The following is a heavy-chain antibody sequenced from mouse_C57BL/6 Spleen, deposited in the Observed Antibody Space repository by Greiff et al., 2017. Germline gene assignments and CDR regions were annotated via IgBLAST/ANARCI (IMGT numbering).Heavy chain of an antibody. J-gene: IGHJ4*01. CDR1: GFTFSSYT. Sequence: EVHLVESGGGLVKPGGSLKLSCAASGFTFSSYTMSWVRQTPEKRLEWVATISGGGGNTYYPDSVKGRFTISRDNAKNTLYLQMSSLRSEDTALYYCVYYYGSSYMDYWGQGTSVTVSS. CDR2: ISGGGGNT. CDR3: VYYYGSSYMDY. D-gene: IGHD1-1*01. V-gene: IGHV5-9*01.